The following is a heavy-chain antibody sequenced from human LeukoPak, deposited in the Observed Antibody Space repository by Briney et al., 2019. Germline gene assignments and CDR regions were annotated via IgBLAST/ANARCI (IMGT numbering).Heavy chain of an antibody. CDR3: AGFWSGYLPLGNYYYYYYMDV. V-gene: IGHV4-34*01. D-gene: IGHD3-3*01. CDR2: INHSGGT. J-gene: IGHJ6*03. Sequence: SETLSLTCAVYGGSFSGYYWSWIRQPPGKGLEWIGEINHSGGTNYNPSLKSRVTISVDTSKNQFSLKLSSVTAADTAVYYCAGFWSGYLPLGNYYYYYYMDVWGKGTTVTVSS. CDR1: GGSFSGYY.